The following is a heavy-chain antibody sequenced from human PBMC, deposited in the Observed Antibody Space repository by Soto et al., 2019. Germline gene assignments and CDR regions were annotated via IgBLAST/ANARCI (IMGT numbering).Heavy chain of an antibody. CDR3: ATESGSTYGYFDH. D-gene: IGHD5-18*01. Sequence: SETLSLTCTVSGGSVTSDEDYWTWIRQSPGKGLEWIGYVSNSGSTGYNPSLKTRLSMSVDRSKNQFTLRLTSVTAADTAVYFCATESGSTYGYFDHWGQGTQVTVSS. CDR2: VSNSGST. CDR1: GGSVTSDEDY. J-gene: IGHJ4*02. V-gene: IGHV4-30-4*01.